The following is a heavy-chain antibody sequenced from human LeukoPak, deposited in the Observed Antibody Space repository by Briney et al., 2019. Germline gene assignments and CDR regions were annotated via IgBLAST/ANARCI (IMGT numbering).Heavy chain of an antibody. CDR2: FDPEDGET. V-gene: IGHV1-24*01. CDR1: GYTLTELS. D-gene: IGHD3-3*01. J-gene: IGHJ4*02. CDR3: ATGRAYYDFWSGYYPYFDY. Sequence: ASVKVSCKVSGYTLTELSMHWVRQAPGKGLEWMGGFDPEDGETIYAQKFQGRVTMTEDTSTDTAYMELSSLRSEDTAVYYCATGRAYYDFWSGYYPYFDYRGQGTLVTVSS.